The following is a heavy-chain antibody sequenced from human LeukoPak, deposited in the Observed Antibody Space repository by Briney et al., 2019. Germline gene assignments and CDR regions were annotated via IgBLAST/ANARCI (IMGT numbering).Heavy chain of an antibody. CDR1: GFTFSSYS. CDR3: ARDSASGYSSGWHAFDI. V-gene: IGHV3-21*01. J-gene: IGHJ3*02. D-gene: IGHD6-19*01. Sequence: PGGSLRLSCAASGFTFSSYSMNWVRPAAGKGLEWVSSISSSSSYIYYADSVKGRFTISRDNAKNSLYLQMNSLRAEDTAVYYCARDSASGYSSGWHAFDIWGQGTMVTVSS. CDR2: ISSSSSYI.